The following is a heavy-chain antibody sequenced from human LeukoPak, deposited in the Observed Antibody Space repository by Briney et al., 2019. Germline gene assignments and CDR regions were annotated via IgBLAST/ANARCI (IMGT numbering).Heavy chain of an antibody. J-gene: IGHJ4*02. Sequence: GGSLRLSCAASGFTVSSNYMSWVRQAPGKGLEWVSVIYSGGSTYYADSVKGRFTISRDNSKNTLYLQMNSLRDEDTAVYYCAKRNSAYGLDYWGQGSLVTVSS. CDR3: AKRNSAYGLDY. D-gene: IGHD5-12*01. CDR1: GFTVSSNY. V-gene: IGHV3-66*01. CDR2: IYSGGST.